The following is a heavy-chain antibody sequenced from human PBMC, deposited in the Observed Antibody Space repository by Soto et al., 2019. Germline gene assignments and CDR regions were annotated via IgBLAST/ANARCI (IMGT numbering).Heavy chain of an antibody. J-gene: IGHJ5*02. Sequence: QVQLVQSGAEVKKPGASVKVSCKASGYTFTSYGISWVRQAPGQGLEWMGWISAYNGNTNYAQKLQGRVTMTTDTSTSTAYMELRSLRSDDTAVYYCARDLTVVPAADYNWFDPWGQGTLVTVSP. D-gene: IGHD2-2*01. CDR3: ARDLTVVPAADYNWFDP. V-gene: IGHV1-18*01. CDR1: GYTFTSYG. CDR2: ISAYNGNT.